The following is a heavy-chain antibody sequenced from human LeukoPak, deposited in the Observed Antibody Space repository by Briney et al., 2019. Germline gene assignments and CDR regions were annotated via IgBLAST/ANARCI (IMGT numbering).Heavy chain of an antibody. Sequence: ASVKVSCKASGGTFSNYAINWVRQAPGQGLEWMGRIVPILDIANYAQEFQGRVTMTADKSTSTAYMELSSLRSEGTAVYYCARYDNPRAFDYWGQETLVTVSS. CDR2: IVPILDIA. V-gene: IGHV1-69*04. D-gene: IGHD3-22*01. CDR3: ARYDNPRAFDY. J-gene: IGHJ4*02. CDR1: GGTFSNYA.